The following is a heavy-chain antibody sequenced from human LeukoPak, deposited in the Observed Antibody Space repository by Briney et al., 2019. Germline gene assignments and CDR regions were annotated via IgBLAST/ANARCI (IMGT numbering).Heavy chain of an antibody. CDR2: MYYTGSS. J-gene: IGHJ4*02. D-gene: IGHD3-22*01. CDR1: GGSISSTRYY. V-gene: IGHV4-39*02. CDR3: AKDIYDSSELFPGARVFLRGANDY. Sequence: SETLSLTCSVSGGSISSTRYYWGWIRQPPGKGLDWIGSMYYTGSSYYNPSLKSRVTISADTSKNQFSLKMSSVTAADTAVYYCAKDIYDSSELFPGARVFLRGANDYWGQGTLVTVSS.